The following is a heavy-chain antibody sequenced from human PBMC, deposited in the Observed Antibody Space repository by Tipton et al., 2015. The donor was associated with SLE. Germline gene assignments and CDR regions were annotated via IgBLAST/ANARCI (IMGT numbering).Heavy chain of an antibody. V-gene: IGHV4-31*03. J-gene: IGHJ6*03. CDR3: ARDGSSSRGDYYYYMDV. CDR2: IYYSGST. CDR1: GDSISSGGYY. Sequence: TLSLTCNVSGDSISSGGYYWSWIRQPPGKGLEWIGNIYYSGSTYYNPFLKSRVTISVDTSKNQFSLKLSSVTAADTAVYYCARDGSSSRGDYYYYMDVWGKGTTVTVSS. D-gene: IGHD6-6*01.